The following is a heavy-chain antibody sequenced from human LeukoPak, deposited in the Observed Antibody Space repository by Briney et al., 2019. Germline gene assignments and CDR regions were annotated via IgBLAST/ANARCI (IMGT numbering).Heavy chain of an antibody. D-gene: IGHD6-19*01. CDR3: ARDRSVAGTVDY. CDR2: IRSSSTLI. Sequence: GGSLRLSCAASGFSFSSYSMNWVRQAPGKGLEWVSSIRSSSTLISYADSVKGRFTISRDNAKNSLYLQMNSLTAEDTAVYYCARDRSVAGTVDYWGQGTLVTVSS. CDR1: GFSFSSYS. J-gene: IGHJ4*02. V-gene: IGHV3-21*01.